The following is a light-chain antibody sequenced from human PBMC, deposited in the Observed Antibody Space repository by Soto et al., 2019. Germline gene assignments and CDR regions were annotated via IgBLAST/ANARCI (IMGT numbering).Light chain of an antibody. V-gene: IGKV3-15*01. CDR1: QAVGSN. Sequence: IVLTQSPATLSVSPGDRATLSCRASQAVGSNLAWYQQRPVQTLRLLIYDASTRATGIPHRFSGGGSGTDFTLTISSLQSDDFAVYYCQHFNKWPHLPAFGGGTKLAIK. J-gene: IGKJ4*01. CDR3: QHFNKWPHLPA. CDR2: DAS.